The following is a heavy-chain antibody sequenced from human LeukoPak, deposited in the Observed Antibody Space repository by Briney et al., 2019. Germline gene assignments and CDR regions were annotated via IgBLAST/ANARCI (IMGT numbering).Heavy chain of an antibody. J-gene: IGHJ6*02. Sequence: GGSLRLFCSASGFTFSSYAMHWVRQAPGKGLEYISALSSSGDSSYHADSVKGRLTISRDNSKNTVYLQMSSLRTEDTAVYYCVKNVGGDYYYYYGMGVWGQGTTVTVSS. CDR1: GFTFSSYA. V-gene: IGHV3-64D*06. CDR3: VKNVGGDYYYYYGMGV. D-gene: IGHD3-16*01. CDR2: LSSSGDSS.